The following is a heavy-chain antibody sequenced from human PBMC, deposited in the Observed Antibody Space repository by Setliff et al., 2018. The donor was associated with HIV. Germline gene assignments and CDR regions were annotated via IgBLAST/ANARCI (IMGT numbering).Heavy chain of an antibody. CDR1: GFSISSRYY. V-gene: IGHV4-38-2*01. J-gene: IGHJ4*02. D-gene: IGHD6-19*01. CDR3: ARGVRDNSGWSSYYFDY. CDR2: IYHTGSS. Sequence: SETLSLTCDVSGFSISSRYYWGWIRQSPGKGLEWIGNIYHTGSSYYNPSLNDRATISLDTSKKQFSLRLTSVTAADTAVYYCARGVRDNSGWSSYYFDYWGQGTLVTVSS.